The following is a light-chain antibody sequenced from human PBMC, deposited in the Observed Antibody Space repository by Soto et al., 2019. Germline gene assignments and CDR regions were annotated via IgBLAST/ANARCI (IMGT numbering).Light chain of an antibody. CDR1: QSVSDN. V-gene: IGKV3-15*01. Sequence: EIVLTQSPATLSVSPGERATLSCRASQSVSDNLAWYQQKPGQAPRHLIYGASTRATGIPARFSGSGSGTEFTLTIGSLQSEDFAVYYCQQYNNWPPLTFGGGTKVEIK. J-gene: IGKJ4*01. CDR2: GAS. CDR3: QQYNNWPPLT.